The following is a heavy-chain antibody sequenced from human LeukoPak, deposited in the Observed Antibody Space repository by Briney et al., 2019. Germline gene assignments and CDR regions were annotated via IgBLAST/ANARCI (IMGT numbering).Heavy chain of an antibody. Sequence: PSETLSLTCTVSGGSISSGSYSWSWIRQPAGRGLEWIGRIYTSGSTNYNPSLKSRVTISVDTSKNQFSLKLSSVTAADTAVYYCATQVVPAAKEPYYMDVWGKGTTVTVSS. CDR1: GGSISSGSYS. V-gene: IGHV4-61*02. D-gene: IGHD2-2*01. CDR3: ATQVVPAAKEPYYMDV. CDR2: IYTSGST. J-gene: IGHJ6*03.